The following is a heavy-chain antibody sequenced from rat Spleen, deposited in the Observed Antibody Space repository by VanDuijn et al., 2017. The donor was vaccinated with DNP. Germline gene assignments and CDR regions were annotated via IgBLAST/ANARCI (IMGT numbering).Heavy chain of an antibody. Sequence: EVQLVESGGDLVQPGRSLKLSCVASGFTFNNYWMTWIRQVPGKGLEWVASINTDGDSTYYLDSVKGRFTISRDNAENTAYLQMNSLRFDDTATYYCAKDPEYYGFQGYFDYWGQGVMVTVSS. CDR1: GFTFNNYW. V-gene: IGHV5-58*01. J-gene: IGHJ2*01. CDR3: AKDPEYYGFQGYFDY. D-gene: IGHD1-6*01. CDR2: INTDGDST.